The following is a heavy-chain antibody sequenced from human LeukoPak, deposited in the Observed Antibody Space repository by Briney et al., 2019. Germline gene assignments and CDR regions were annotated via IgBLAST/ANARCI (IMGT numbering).Heavy chain of an antibody. CDR1: GFTFSDYY. Sequence: GGSLRLSCAASGFTFSDYYMSWICQAPGKGLEWVSYISNTGNSIYYADSVRGRFTISRANAKNSLYLQMNSLRDEDTAFYYCARDGYRCWCGCWGQGTLVNVS. CDR2: ISNTGNSI. CDR3: ARDGYRCWCGC. V-gene: IGHV3-11*01. J-gene: IGHJ4*02. D-gene: IGHD2-8*02.